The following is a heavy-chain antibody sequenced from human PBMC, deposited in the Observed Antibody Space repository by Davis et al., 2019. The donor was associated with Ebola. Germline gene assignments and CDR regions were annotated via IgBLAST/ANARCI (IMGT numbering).Heavy chain of an antibody. V-gene: IGHV3-30*02. J-gene: IGHJ6*04. CDR2: IRYDGSNK. CDR1: GFTFSSYG. D-gene: IGHD2-8*01. CDR3: ASVLETVRHDPFYYYYGMDV. Sequence: GESLKISCAASGFTFSSYGMHWVRQAPGKGLEWVAFIRYDGSNKYYADSVKGRFTISRDNSKNTLYLQMNSLRAEDTAVYYCASVLETVRHDPFYYYYGMDVWGKGTTVTVSS.